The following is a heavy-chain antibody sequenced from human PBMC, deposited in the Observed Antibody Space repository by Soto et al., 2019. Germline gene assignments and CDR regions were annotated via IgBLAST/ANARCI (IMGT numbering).Heavy chain of an antibody. J-gene: IGHJ1*01. D-gene: IGHD5-18*01. V-gene: IGHV5-51*01. CDR2: IYPGDSDT. CDR1: GYTFTDYW. CDR3: AKYSTNSGYSSNVLAV. Sequence: WEALKISCKGSGYTFTDYWIGWVRQLPGKGLEGMGIIYPGDSDTRYSPSFQGQVTITADKSTSTAYLQWNTLKASDTAMYYCAKYSTNSGYSSNVLAVWGQGTPVTVSS.